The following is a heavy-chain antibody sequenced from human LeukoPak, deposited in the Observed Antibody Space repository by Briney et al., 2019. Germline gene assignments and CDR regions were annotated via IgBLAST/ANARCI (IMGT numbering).Heavy chain of an antibody. CDR2: MNPNSGNT. Sequence: ASVKVSCKASGYTFTSYDINWVRQATGQGLEWMGWMNPNSGNTGYAQKFQGRVTMTRNTSISTAYMELSSLRSEDTAVYYCARARRGLLPYSVWYFDLWGRGTLVTVSS. CDR3: ARARRGLLPYSVWYFDL. D-gene: IGHD3-9*01. J-gene: IGHJ2*01. CDR1: GYTFTSYD. V-gene: IGHV1-8*01.